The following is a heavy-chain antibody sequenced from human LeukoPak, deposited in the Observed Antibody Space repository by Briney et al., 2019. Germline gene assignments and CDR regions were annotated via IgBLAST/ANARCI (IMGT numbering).Heavy chain of an antibody. CDR3: AGDYGDGYNYRDAFDI. D-gene: IGHD5-24*01. CDR2: IKQDGSEK. J-gene: IGHJ3*02. V-gene: IGHV3-7*01. Sequence: GGSLRLSCAASGFTFSSYWMSWVRQAPGKGLEWVANIKQDGSEKYYVDSVKGRFTISRDNAKNSLYLQMNSLRAEDTAVYYCAGDYGDGYNYRDAFDIWGQGTMVTVSS. CDR1: GFTFSSYW.